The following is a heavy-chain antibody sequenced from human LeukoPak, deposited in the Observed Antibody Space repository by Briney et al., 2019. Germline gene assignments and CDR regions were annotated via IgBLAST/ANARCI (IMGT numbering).Heavy chain of an antibody. V-gene: IGHV1-18*01. J-gene: IGHJ5*02. Sequence: GASVKVSCKASGYTFTSYGISWVRQAPGQGLEWLGWISAYNGNTNYAQKLQGRVTMPTTTSTSTAYMELRSLRSDDTAVYYCARNGQPYGDWFDPWGQGTLVTVSS. CDR1: GYTFTSYG. CDR2: ISAYNGNT. CDR3: ARNGQPYGDWFDP. D-gene: IGHD4-17*01.